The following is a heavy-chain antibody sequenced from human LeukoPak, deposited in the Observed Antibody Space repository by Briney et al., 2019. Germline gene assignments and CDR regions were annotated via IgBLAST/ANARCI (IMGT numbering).Heavy chain of an antibody. CDR3: ARDYDSSGYSINFDY. V-gene: IGHV1-2*02. CDR2: INPNSGGT. Sequence: ASVKVSCKASGYTFTGYYMHWVRQAPGQGLEWMGWINPNSGGTNYAQKFQGRVTMTRDTSISTAYMELSRLRSDDTAVYYCARDYDSSGYSINFDYWGQGTLVTVSS. CDR1: GYTFTGYY. J-gene: IGHJ4*02. D-gene: IGHD3-22*01.